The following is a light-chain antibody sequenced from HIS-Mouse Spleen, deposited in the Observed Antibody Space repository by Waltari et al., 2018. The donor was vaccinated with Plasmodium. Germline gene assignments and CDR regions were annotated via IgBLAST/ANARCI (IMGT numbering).Light chain of an antibody. CDR2: GAS. J-gene: IGKJ1*01. V-gene: IGKV3-20*01. Sequence: EIVLTQSPGTLSLSPGERATLSCRASQSVSSSYLAWYQQKPGQAPRLLIYGASSRGTGIPDRVRGSGSGTDFTITISRLEPEDFAVYYCQQYGSSSWTFGQGTKVEIK. CDR1: QSVSSSY. CDR3: QQYGSSSWT.